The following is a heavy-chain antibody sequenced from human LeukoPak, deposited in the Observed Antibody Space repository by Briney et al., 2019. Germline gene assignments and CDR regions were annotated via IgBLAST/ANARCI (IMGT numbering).Heavy chain of an antibody. Sequence: SETLSLTCAVSGGSISNNYWSWIRQPPGKGLEWIGYIYYSGTTSYNPSLKSRVTISIDTSKSQFSLILSSVSAADTAVYYCARQAYCTATRCYPFDFWGKGILVTVSS. CDR1: GGSISNNY. V-gene: IGHV4-59*01. D-gene: IGHD2-8*02. CDR2: IYYSGTT. J-gene: IGHJ4*02. CDR3: ARQAYCTATRCYPFDF.